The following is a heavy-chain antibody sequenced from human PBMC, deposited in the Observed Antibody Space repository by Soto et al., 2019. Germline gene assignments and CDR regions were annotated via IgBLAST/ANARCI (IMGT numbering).Heavy chain of an antibody. CDR1: GFTFSSYS. Sequence: PGGSLRLSCAASGFTFSSYSMNWVRQAPGKGLEWVSYISSSSSTIYYADSVKGRFTISRDNAKNSLYLQMNSLRAEDTAVYYCASHYCSGGSCYSEYFQHWGQGTLVTVSS. CDR3: ASHYCSGGSCYSEYFQH. D-gene: IGHD2-15*01. V-gene: IGHV3-48*01. CDR2: ISSSSSTI. J-gene: IGHJ1*01.